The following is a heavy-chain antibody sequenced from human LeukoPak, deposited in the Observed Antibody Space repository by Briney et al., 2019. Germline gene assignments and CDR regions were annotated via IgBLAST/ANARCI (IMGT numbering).Heavy chain of an antibody. Sequence: ASVKVSCKVSGYTLTELSMHWVRQAPGKGLEWMGGFDPEDGETIYAQKFQGRVTMTEDTSTDTAYMELSSLRSEDTAMYYCATTPVLRFLEWLYREAWFDPWGQGTLVTVSS. J-gene: IGHJ5*02. V-gene: IGHV1-24*01. CDR1: GYTLTELS. CDR3: ATTPVLRFLEWLYREAWFDP. CDR2: FDPEDGET. D-gene: IGHD3-3*01.